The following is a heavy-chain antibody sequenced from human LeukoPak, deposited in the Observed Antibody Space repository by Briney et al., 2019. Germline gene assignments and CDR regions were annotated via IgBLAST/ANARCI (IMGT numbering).Heavy chain of an antibody. V-gene: IGHV3-53*01. CDR1: GFTFSSYS. CDR3: ARSGYSSSWYPNWFDP. J-gene: IGHJ5*02. D-gene: IGHD6-13*01. Sequence: GGSLRLSCAASGFTFSSYSMNWVRQAPGKGLEWVSVIYSGGSTYYADSVKGRFTISRDNSKNTLYLQMNSLRAEDTAVYYCARSGYSSSWYPNWFDPWGQGTLVTVSS. CDR2: IYSGGST.